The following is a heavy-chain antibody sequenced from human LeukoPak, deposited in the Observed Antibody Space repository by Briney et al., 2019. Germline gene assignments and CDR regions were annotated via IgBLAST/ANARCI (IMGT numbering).Heavy chain of an antibody. CDR2: IYYSGST. J-gene: IGHJ5*02. CDR1: GGSISSSSYY. Sequence: PSETLSLTCTVSGGSISSSSYYWGWIRQPPGKGLEWIGSIYYSGSTYYNPSLKSRVIISVDTSKNQFSLKLSSVTAAGTAVYYCARWGVAAAGTGFDPWGQGTLVTVSS. D-gene: IGHD6-13*01. CDR3: ARWGVAAAGTGFDP. V-gene: IGHV4-39*07.